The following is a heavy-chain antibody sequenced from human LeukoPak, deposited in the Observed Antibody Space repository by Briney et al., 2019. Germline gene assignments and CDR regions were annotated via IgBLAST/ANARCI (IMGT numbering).Heavy chain of an antibody. CDR1: GFIFSSYA. J-gene: IGHJ4*02. CDR2: ISHSGIT. CDR3: ARSVIVAAGTGPFDY. Sequence: GESLRLSCAVSGFIFSSYAMIWVRQAPGKGLEGVSTISHSGITHYADSVKGRFTMSRDNSKNTLSLQMNSLRGEDTAVYYCARSVIVAAGTGPFDYWGQEILVTVPS. D-gene: IGHD6-13*01. V-gene: IGHV3-23*01.